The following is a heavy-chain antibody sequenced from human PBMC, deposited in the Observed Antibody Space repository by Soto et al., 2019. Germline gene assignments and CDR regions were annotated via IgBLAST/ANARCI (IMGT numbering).Heavy chain of an antibody. J-gene: IGHJ6*02. CDR1: GFTFSSYG. V-gene: IGHV3-30*18. CDR2: ITYDGSNK. CDR3: AKDIGDSIRAAGAPQYYFYGMDA. Sequence: QVQLVESGGGVVQPGRSLRLSCAASGFTFSSYGMHWVRQAPGKGLEWVAVITYDGSNKYYADSVKGRFTISRDNSKNALYLQMNSQSAEDKAVYYCAKDIGDSIRAAGAPQYYFYGMDAWGQGTTVTVSS. D-gene: IGHD6-13*01.